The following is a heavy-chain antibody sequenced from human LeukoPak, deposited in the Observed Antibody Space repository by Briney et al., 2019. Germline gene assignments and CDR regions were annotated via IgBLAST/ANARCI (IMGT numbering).Heavy chain of an antibody. J-gene: IGHJ4*02. CDR1: GFTFSSYG. D-gene: IGHD3-22*01. CDR3: AKGPDDYYDSSGPDY. V-gene: IGHV3-23*01. CDR2: ISASGIST. Sequence: GGSLRLSCAASGFTFSSYGMSWVRQAPGKGLEWVSAISASGISTYYADSVKGRFTISRDNSKNTLYLQMNSLRAEDTAVYYCAKGPDDYYDSSGPDYWGQGTLVTVSS.